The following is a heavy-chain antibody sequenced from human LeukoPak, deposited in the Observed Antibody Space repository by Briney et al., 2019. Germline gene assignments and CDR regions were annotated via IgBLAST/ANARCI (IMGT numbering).Heavy chain of an antibody. Sequence: SETLSLTCAVYGGSFSGYYWGWIRQPPGKGLEWIGEINHSGSTNYNPSLKSRVTISVDTSKNQFSLKLSSVTAADTAVYYCARGGYDFWSGYPFDYWGQGTLVTVSS. CDR1: GGSFSGYY. CDR2: INHSGST. D-gene: IGHD3-3*01. CDR3: ARGGYDFWSGYPFDY. V-gene: IGHV4-34*01. J-gene: IGHJ4*02.